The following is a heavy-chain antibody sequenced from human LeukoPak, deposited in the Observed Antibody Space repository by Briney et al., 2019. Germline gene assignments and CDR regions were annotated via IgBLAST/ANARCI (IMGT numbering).Heavy chain of an antibody. J-gene: IGHJ4*02. D-gene: IGHD6-6*01. V-gene: IGHV4-59*01. Sequence: SEALSLTCSVSGGSISTYYWSWIRQTPGKGLEWIGYIYYSGSTNYNPSLESRVTMSVDTSKNQLSLNLTSVTAADTAVYFCATGYSSYYFDYWGLGTLVTVSS. CDR2: IYYSGST. CDR3: ATGYSSYYFDY. CDR1: GGSISTYY.